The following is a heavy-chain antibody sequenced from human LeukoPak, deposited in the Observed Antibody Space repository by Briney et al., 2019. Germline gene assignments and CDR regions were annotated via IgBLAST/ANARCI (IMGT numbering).Heavy chain of an antibody. CDR2: TFYRSKWYN. J-gene: IGHJ4*02. CDR3: VRDPYFNWLYYFDY. Sequence: SQTLSLTCAISGDSVSSNNAAWNWIRRSPSRGLEWLGRTFYRSKWYNDYAVSVKSRITINPDTAKNQVSLQLNSVTPEDTAVYYCVRDPYFNWLYYFDYWGQGTLVTVSS. V-gene: IGHV6-1*01. D-gene: IGHD3-9*01. CDR1: GDSVSSNNAA.